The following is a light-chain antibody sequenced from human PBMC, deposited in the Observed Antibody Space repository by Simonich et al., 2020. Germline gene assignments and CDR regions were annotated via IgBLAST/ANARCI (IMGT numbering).Light chain of an antibody. J-gene: IGKJ1*01. CDR3: QQYYSTPPWT. Sequence: DIVMTQSPDSLAVSLGERATINCKSSQSVLYSSNNNNYLAWYQQKPGQPTKLLIYWASTREAGVPDRFSGSGSGTDFTVTISSLQAEDVAVYYCQQYYSTPPWTFGQGTKVEIK. CDR2: WAS. CDR1: QSVLYSSNNNNY. V-gene: IGKV4-1*01.